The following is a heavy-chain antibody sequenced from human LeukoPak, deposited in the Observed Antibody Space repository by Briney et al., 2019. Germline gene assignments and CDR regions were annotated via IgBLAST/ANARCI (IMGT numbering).Heavy chain of an antibody. CDR2: INPNSGGT. D-gene: IGHD3-9*01. CDR3: ARVAHNYDLLTGYYPYLDYFDF. Sequence: ASVKVSCKASGYTFSGYYMHWVRQAPGQGLEWMGWINPNSGGTYYAQKFQGRVTMTRDTSISTAYMELSRLRSDDTAVSYCARVAHNYDLLTGYYPYLDYFDFWGQGTLVTVSS. J-gene: IGHJ4*02. CDR1: GYTFSGYY. V-gene: IGHV1-2*02.